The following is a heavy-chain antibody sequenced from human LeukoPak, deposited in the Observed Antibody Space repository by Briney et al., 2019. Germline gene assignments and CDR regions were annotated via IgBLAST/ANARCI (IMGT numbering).Heavy chain of an antibody. CDR1: GGSFSGYY. D-gene: IGHD5-18*01. V-gene: IGHV4-34*01. J-gene: IGHJ3*02. Sequence: SETLSLTCAVYGGSFSGYYWSWIRQPPGKGLEWIGEINHSGSTNYNPSLKSRVTISVDTSKNQFSLKLSSVTAADTAVYYCARHRELWRRYDAFDIWGQGTLVTVSS. CDR3: ARHRELWRRYDAFDI. CDR2: INHSGST.